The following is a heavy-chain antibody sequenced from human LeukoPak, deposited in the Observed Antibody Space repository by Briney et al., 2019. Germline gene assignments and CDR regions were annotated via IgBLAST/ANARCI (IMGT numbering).Heavy chain of an antibody. CDR1: GFIFDDYA. CDR3: AKDRHYSRSGPSVYY. CDR2: ISWNSGSI. Sequence: GGSLRLSCAASGFIFDDYAMHWVRHAPGKGLEWVSGISWNSGSIVYADSVKGRFTISRDNAKNSLYLKVNSRRAEDTALYYCAKDRHYSRSGPSVYYWGQGTLVTVSS. D-gene: IGHD6-6*01. V-gene: IGHV3-9*01. J-gene: IGHJ4*02.